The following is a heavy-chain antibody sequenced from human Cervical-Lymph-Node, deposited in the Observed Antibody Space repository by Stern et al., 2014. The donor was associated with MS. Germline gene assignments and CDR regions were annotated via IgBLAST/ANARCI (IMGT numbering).Heavy chain of an antibody. CDR1: GASITAYY. V-gene: IGHV4-59*01. CDR2: VHSRETS. D-gene: IGHD6-19*01. Sequence: QVQLQESGPGLVKPSETLTLTCTVSGASITAYYWNWVRQPPGTGLERIGYVHSRETSRSNPPLHSRVTTSIDTSKNQLSLKVTSVTAADTAVYFCARWSGWDDGFDAWGQGTLVTVSS. CDR3: ARWSGWDDGFDA. J-gene: IGHJ5*02.